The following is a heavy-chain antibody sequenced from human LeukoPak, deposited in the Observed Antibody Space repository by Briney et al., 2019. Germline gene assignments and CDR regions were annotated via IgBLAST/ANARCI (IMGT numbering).Heavy chain of an antibody. J-gene: IGHJ4*02. V-gene: IGHV3-48*01. CDR2: IGTTSGAI. CDR3: ARMRTGGIDY. D-gene: IGHD1-14*01. Sequence: GGSLRLSCAASGFTFNAFGMNWVRQAPGKGLEWVSYIGTTSGAIYYADSVKGRFTISRDSAKNSLYLQMNSLRAEDTAVYYCARMRTGGIDYWGQGTLVTVSS. CDR1: GFTFNAFG.